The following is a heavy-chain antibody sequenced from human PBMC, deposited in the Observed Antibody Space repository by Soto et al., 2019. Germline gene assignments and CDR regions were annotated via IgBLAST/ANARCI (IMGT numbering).Heavy chain of an antibody. CDR3: VRENEMTGATSAFEY. CDR1: GFRFNSYS. Sequence: GGSLRLSCEASGFRFNSYSMNWVRQAPQKGLEWVSLIDARSNYIYYADSVKGRFTISRDNARNSLYLQMDSLRVEDTAVYYCVRENEMTGATSAFEYWGQGTPVTVSS. J-gene: IGHJ4*02. CDR2: IDARSNYI. D-gene: IGHD1-26*01. V-gene: IGHV3-21*06.